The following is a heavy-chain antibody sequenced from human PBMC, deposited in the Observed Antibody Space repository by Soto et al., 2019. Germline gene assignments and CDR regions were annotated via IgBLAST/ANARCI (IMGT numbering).Heavy chain of an antibody. CDR2: INHSGST. V-gene: IGHV4-34*01. Sequence: QVQLQQWGTGLLKPSETLSLTCAVYGGSFSGYYWNWIRQPPGKGLEWIGEINHSGSTNYNPSLRSPVTTPMDTCKNQFSLNLSSVTAADTAVYYCARDGAPYSGSYSGWYFDLWGRGTLVTVSS. CDR1: GGSFSGYY. D-gene: IGHD1-26*01. J-gene: IGHJ2*01. CDR3: ARDGAPYSGSYSGWYFDL.